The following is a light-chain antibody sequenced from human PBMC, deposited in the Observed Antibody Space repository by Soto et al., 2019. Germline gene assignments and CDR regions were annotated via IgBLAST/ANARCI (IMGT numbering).Light chain of an antibody. Sequence: QSALTQPASVSGSPGQSITISCTGTSSDIGTYNYVSWYQQHPGKAPKLMIYDVSNRPSGISNRFSGSKSGNTASLTISGLQAEDEADYYCSSYTTSSPVAFGGGTKVTVL. V-gene: IGLV2-14*01. CDR3: SSYTTSSPVA. CDR2: DVS. CDR1: SSDIGTYNY. J-gene: IGLJ2*01.